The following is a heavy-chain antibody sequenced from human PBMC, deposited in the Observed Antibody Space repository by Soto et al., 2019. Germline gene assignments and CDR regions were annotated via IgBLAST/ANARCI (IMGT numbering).Heavy chain of an antibody. CDR3: ARDPLSGYYDY. J-gene: IGHJ4*02. D-gene: IGHD3-22*01. V-gene: IGHV1-3*05. CDR2: INADNGDT. Sequence: QVQLVQSGAEEKKPGASVKVSCKAYGYTFTSYAMHWVRQAPGQRLEWLGWINADNGDTKYSQKFQGRVTITRDTSASTAYMELSRLRSEDTAVYYCARDPLSGYYDYWGQGTLATVSS. CDR1: GYTFTSYA.